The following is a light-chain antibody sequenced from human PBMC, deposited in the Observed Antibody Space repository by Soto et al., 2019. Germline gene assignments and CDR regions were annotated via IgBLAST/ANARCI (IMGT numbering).Light chain of an antibody. J-gene: IGKJ1*01. V-gene: IGKV3-20*01. Sequence: EIVLTQSPGTLSLSPGERTTLSLRASPSVGGSYVGWYQQKPGQGPRLLIYAAYSRAPGSPDRFSGSGSGTDFTLTIRRLAPEDFAVYSGQLCGGSRTFGQGTKVEIK. CDR3: QLCGGSRT. CDR2: AAY. CDR1: PSVGGSY.